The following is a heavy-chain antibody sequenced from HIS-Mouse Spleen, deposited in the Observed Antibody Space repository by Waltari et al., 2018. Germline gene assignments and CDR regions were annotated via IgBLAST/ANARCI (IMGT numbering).Heavy chain of an antibody. D-gene: IGHD1-1*01. CDR2: IRSKAYGGTT. V-gene: IGHV3-49*05. CDR3: ARDLELDAFDI. CDR1: GFTFGDYA. J-gene: IGHJ3*02. Sequence: EVQLVESGGGLVKPGRSLRLSCTSSGFTFGDYAMSWFRQAPGKGLEWVGFIRSKAYGGTTEYAASVKGRFTISRDDSKSIAYLQMNSLKTEDTAVYYCARDLELDAFDIWGQGTMVTVSS.